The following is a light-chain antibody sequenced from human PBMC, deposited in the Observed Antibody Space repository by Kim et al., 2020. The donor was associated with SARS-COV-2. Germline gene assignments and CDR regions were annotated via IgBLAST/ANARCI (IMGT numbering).Light chain of an antibody. CDR2: DNK. CDR1: SSNIGNNN. Sequence: QKVTLSCSGPSSNIGNNNESWYQQLPGTAPKLPIYDNKKRPTGIPDRFSGPKSGTSATLGITGLQTGGEADYYCGTWDSSLSDVVFGGGTQLTVL. V-gene: IGLV1-51*01. CDR3: GTWDSSLSDVV. J-gene: IGLJ2*01.